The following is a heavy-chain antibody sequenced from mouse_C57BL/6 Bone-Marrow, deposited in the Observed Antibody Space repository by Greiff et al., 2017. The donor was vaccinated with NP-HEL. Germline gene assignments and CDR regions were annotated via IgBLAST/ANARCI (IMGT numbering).Heavy chain of an antibody. D-gene: IGHD3-2*02. Sequence: VHLVESGPGLVQPSQSLSITCTVSGFSLTSYGVHWVRQSPGKGLEWLGVIWSGGSTDYNAAFISRLSISKDNSKSQVFFKMNSLQADDTAIYYCARGDSSGLAYWGQGTLVTVSA. V-gene: IGHV2-2*01. J-gene: IGHJ3*01. CDR2: IWSGGST. CDR3: ARGDSSGLAY. CDR1: GFSLTSYG.